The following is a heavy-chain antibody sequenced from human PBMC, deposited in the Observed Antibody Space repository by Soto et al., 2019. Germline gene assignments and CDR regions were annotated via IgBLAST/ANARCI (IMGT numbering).Heavy chain of an antibody. CDR3: AKTDYYDSSGYYTRQLDY. Sequence: PGGSLRLSCAASGFTFSSYAMSWVRQAPGKGLEWVSAISGSGGSTYYADSVKGRFTISRDNSKNTLYLQMNSLRAEDTAVYYCAKTDYYDSSGYYTRQLDYWGQGTLVTVSS. J-gene: IGHJ4*02. CDR2: ISGSGGST. D-gene: IGHD3-22*01. V-gene: IGHV3-23*01. CDR1: GFTFSSYA.